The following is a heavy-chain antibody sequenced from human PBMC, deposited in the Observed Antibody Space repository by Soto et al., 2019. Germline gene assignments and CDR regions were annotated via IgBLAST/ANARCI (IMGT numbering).Heavy chain of an antibody. CDR1: GFTFSSYA. J-gene: IGHJ4*02. D-gene: IGHD3-22*01. Sequence: LRLSCAASGFTFSSYAMHWVRQAPGKGLEWVAVISYDGSNKYYADSVKGRFTISRDNSKNTLYLQMNSLRAEDTAVYYCARDSTAQRPPPSTDSSGYYGAVYWGQGTLVTVSS. CDR3: ARDSTAQRPPPSTDSSGYYGAVY. V-gene: IGHV3-30-3*01. CDR2: ISYDGSNK.